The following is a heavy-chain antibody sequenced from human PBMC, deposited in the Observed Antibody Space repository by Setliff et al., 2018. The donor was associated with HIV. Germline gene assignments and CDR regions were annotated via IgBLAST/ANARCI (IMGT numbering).Heavy chain of an antibody. CDR3: ARDPDSSGWFVDPYFDF. J-gene: IGHJ4*02. CDR2: ISTGTTI. V-gene: IGHV3-48*01. CDR1: GFTFSSYS. Sequence: PGGSLRLSCAASGFTFSSYSMNWVRQAPGKGLEWISYISTGTTIFYADSVKGRFTISRDESKNTLYLQMNSLRAEDTAVYFCARDPDSSGWFVDPYFDFWGQGTLVTVSS. D-gene: IGHD6-19*01.